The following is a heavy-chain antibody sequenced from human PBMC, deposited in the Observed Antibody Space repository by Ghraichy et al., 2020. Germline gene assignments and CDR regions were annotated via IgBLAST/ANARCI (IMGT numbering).Heavy chain of an antibody. D-gene: IGHD6-6*01. J-gene: IGHJ6*02. CDR2: INHSGST. V-gene: IGHV4-34*01. CDR3: ARAPPNRYSSSRYYYYGMDV. Sequence: SETLSLTCAVYGGSFSGYYWSWIRQPPGKGLEWIGEINHSGSTNYNPSLKSRVTISVDTSKNQFSLKLSSVTAADTAVYYCARAPPNRYSSSRYYYYGMDVWGQGTTVTVS. CDR1: GGSFSGYY.